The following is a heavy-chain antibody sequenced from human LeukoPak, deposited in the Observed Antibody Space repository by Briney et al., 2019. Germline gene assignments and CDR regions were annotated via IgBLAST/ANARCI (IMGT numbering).Heavy chain of an antibody. J-gene: IGHJ4*02. CDR3: ARDLRGQQPTHNVDY. CDR1: GFTFSSYS. V-gene: IGHV3-48*01. D-gene: IGHD6-13*01. Sequence: GGSLRLSCAASGFTFSSYSMNWVRQAPGKGLEWVSYISSSSSTIYYADSVKGRFTISRDNAKNSLYLQMNSLRAEDTAVYYCARDLRGQQPTHNVDYRGQGTLVTVSS. CDR2: ISSSSSTI.